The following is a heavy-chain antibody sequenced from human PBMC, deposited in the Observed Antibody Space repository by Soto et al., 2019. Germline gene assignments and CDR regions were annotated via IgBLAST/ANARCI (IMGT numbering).Heavy chain of an antibody. V-gene: IGHV5-51*01. Sequence: GESLKISCKGSGYSFSSYWIGGVRQIPGKGLEWMGVIYPVDSDTRDSPAFQGQVTISADKSITTAYLQWSSLKASDSAMYYCARPGGAYTSGQDYWGQGTLVTVSS. J-gene: IGHJ4*02. CDR1: GYSFSSYW. CDR3: ARPGGAYTSGQDY. CDR2: IYPVDSDT. D-gene: IGHD5-18*01.